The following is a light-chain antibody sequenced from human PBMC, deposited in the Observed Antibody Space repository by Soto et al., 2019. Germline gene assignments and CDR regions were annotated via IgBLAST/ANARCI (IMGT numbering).Light chain of an antibody. CDR1: QSVSSRF. Sequence: EIVLTQSPGTLSLSPGEGGALSCRASQSVSSRFLAWYQQKPGQSPSLLIYGTSNRATGVPDRFSGSGSGTDFTLTINRLEPEDLAIYYCQQYATSPWTFGQGTKLEMK. J-gene: IGKJ1*01. CDR2: GTS. V-gene: IGKV3-20*01. CDR3: QQYATSPWT.